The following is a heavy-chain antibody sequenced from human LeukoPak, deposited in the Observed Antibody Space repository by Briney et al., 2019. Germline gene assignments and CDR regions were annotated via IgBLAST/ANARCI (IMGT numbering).Heavy chain of an antibody. CDR1: GGSISSYY. CDR2: IYYSGST. J-gene: IGHJ3*02. CDR3: AREGPDAFDI. V-gene: IGHV4-59*01. Sequence: SETLSLTCTVSGGSISSYYWSWNRQPPGKGLEWIGYIYYSGSTNYNPSLKSRVTISVDTSKNQFSLKLSSVTAADTAVYYCAREGPDAFDIWGQGTMVTVSS.